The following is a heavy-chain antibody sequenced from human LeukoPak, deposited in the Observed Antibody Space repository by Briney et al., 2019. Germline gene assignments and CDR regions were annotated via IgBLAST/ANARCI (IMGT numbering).Heavy chain of an antibody. CDR1: GFTFITYA. J-gene: IGHJ4*02. V-gene: IGHV3-23*01. CDR3: AESRLRYFDWLLDY. Sequence: GGSLRLSCAASGFTFITYAMSWVRQAPGKGLEWVSTISGSGGSTYYADSVKGRFTVSKDSSKNTLYLQMDSLRAEDTAVYYCAESRLRYFDWLLDYWGQGTLVTVSS. CDR2: ISGSGGST. D-gene: IGHD3-9*01.